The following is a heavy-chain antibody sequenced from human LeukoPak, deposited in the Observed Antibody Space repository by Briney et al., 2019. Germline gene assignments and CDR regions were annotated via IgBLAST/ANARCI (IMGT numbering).Heavy chain of an antibody. D-gene: IGHD3-10*01. J-gene: IGHJ4*02. Sequence: SEPLPLPRPVSGGSISSSSYYWGWTPPPPGTGLEWIGSIYYSGSTYYNPSLKSRVTISVDTSKNQFSLKLSSVTAADTAVYYCARHAITMVQGEIDYWGQGTLVTVSS. CDR2: IYYSGST. V-gene: IGHV4-39*01. CDR1: GGSISSSSYY. CDR3: ARHAITMVQGEIDY.